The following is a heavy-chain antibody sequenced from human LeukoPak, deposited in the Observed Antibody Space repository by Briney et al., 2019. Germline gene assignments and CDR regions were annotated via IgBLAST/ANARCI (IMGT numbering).Heavy chain of an antibody. J-gene: IGHJ4*02. Sequence: GGSLRLSCAASGFTFSDYYMSWIRQAPGKGLEWVAYISSSGSTIYYADSVKGRFTISRDNSMNTLYLQMNSLRAEDTAVYYCAKVGIGSRDGYFDYWGQGTLVTVSS. V-gene: IGHV3-11*04. D-gene: IGHD6-13*01. CDR1: GFTFSDYY. CDR3: AKVGIGSRDGYFDY. CDR2: ISSSGSTI.